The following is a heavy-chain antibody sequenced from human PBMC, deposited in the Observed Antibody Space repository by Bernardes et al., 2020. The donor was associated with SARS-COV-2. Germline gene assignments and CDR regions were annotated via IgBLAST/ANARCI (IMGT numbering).Heavy chain of an antibody. CDR3: ARGSVAGAYHFDY. CDR1: GFTFSTYS. CDR2: ISSVSDTI. D-gene: IGHD6-19*01. Sequence: GGSLRLSCAASGFTFSTYSMNWVRQAPGEGLEWVSYISSVSDTIYYADSVKGRFAISRDNAKNSLYLQMNSLRDEDTAVYYCARGSVAGAYHFDYWGQGALVTVSS. J-gene: IGHJ4*02. V-gene: IGHV3-48*02.